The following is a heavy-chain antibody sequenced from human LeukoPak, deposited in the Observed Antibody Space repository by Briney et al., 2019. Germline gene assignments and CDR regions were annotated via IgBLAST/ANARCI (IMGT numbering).Heavy chain of an antibody. Sequence: PGGSLRLSCAASGFTFSSYWMSWVRQAPGKGLEWVAVVSNDGNDEYDADSVKGRFTISRDTSKNMLYLQMNSLRTDDTAMYYCARTEYCIRGSCYGLAFDVWGQGTMVTVSS. J-gene: IGHJ3*01. CDR3: ARTEYCIRGSCYGLAFDV. CDR2: VSNDGNDE. CDR1: GFTFSSYW. V-gene: IGHV3-30*03. D-gene: IGHD2-15*01.